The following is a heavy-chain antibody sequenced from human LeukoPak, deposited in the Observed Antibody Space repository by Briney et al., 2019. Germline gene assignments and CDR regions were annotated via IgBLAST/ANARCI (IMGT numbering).Heavy chain of an antibody. CDR3: ARMAVAGTGAFDI. Sequence: PSETLSLTCTVSGGSISSSGYYWSWIRQHPGKGLEWIGYIYYSGSTYYNPSLKSRVTISVDTSKNQFSLKLSSVTAADTAVYYCARMAVAGTGAFDIRGQGTMVTVSS. D-gene: IGHD6-19*01. J-gene: IGHJ3*02. CDR2: IYYSGST. CDR1: GGSISSSGYY. V-gene: IGHV4-31*03.